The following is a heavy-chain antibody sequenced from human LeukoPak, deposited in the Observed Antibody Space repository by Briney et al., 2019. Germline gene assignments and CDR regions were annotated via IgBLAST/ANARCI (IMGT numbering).Heavy chain of an antibody. CDR3: ARVNVAVAGSLKLSYYFDY. D-gene: IGHD6-19*01. CDR1: GGSISSYY. V-gene: IGHV4-4*07. J-gene: IGHJ4*02. Sequence: PSETLSLTCTVSGGSISSYYWSWIRQPAGKGLEWIGRIYTSGSTNYNPSLKSRVTMSVDTSKNQFSLKLSSVTAADTAVYYCARVNVAVAGSLKLSYYFDYWGQGTLVTVSS. CDR2: IYTSGST.